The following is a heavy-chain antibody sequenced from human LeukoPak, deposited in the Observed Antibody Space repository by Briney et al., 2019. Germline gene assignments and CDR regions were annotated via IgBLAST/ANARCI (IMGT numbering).Heavy chain of an antibody. D-gene: IGHD3-10*01. CDR1: GGSISSSSYY. CDR3: ARVYYYGSEITLDY. CDR2: IYYSGST. Sequence: PSETLSLTCTVSGGSISSSSYYWGWIRQPPGKGLEWIGSIYYSGSTNYNPSLKSRVTISVDTSKNQFSLKLSSVTAADTAVYYCARVYYYGSEITLDYWGQGTLVTVSS. J-gene: IGHJ4*02. V-gene: IGHV4-39*07.